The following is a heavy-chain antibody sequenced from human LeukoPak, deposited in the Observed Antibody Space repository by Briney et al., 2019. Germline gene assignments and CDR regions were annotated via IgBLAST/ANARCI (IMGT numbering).Heavy chain of an antibody. V-gene: IGHV4-34*01. D-gene: IGHD2-21*02. CDR3: ALMVATTPLMDV. CDR1: GGSFSGYY. CDR2: LSHSGTT. Sequence: PSETLSLTCAVYGGSFSGYYWNWIRQAPGEGLECIGELSHSGTTKYNPSLKSRVTMSEDKSKNQFSLKLNSVTAADTGVYYCALMVATTPLMDVWGQGTTVTVSS. J-gene: IGHJ6*02.